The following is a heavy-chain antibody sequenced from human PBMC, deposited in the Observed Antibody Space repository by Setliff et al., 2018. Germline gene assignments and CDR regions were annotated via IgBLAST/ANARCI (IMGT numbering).Heavy chain of an antibody. D-gene: IGHD3-3*01. CDR1: GASVSNVNYY. CDR2: IYYSGKT. CDR3: ARIGHFDFWRGFGVGAFDL. J-gene: IGHJ3*01. V-gene: IGHV4-39*01. Sequence: SETLSLTCSVSGASVSNVNYYWGWIRQPPGKGLEWVASIYYSGKTYSNPSFKSRVTMSLDKSKNQFSLKLASVPAADTDLYYCARIGHFDFWRGFGVGAFDLWGHGSVVTVSS.